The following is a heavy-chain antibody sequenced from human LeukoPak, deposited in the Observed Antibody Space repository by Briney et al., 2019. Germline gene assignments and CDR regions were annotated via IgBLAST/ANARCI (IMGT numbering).Heavy chain of an antibody. CDR1: GYTFSSYG. J-gene: IGHJ5*02. Sequence: AVKLSSQAWGYTFSSYGINWPSQTPRPLFECIRRIRPYNGNTKYAEKIQRRVTITTDTSTSTAYMELRSLSSDDTAVYYCARDQRGYGDSSGASKWIDPWGQGTLVTVSS. D-gene: IGHD4-17*01. CDR2: IRPYNGNT. V-gene: IGHV1-18*01. CDR3: ARDQRGYGDSSGASKWIDP.